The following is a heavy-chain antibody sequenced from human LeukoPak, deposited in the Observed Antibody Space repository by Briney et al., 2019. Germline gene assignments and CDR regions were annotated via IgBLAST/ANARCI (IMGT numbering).Heavy chain of an antibody. D-gene: IGHD6-25*01. CDR3: ASLPTAASYMDV. CDR1: GFTLSSHT. J-gene: IGHJ6*03. V-gene: IGHV3-21*01. Sequence: PRGSLRLTCAASGFTLSSHTMNWVRQAPGRGLEWVSAISTNDIQYADSVKGRFTISRDNAKNSLYLQMDSLRAEDTAVYYCASLPTAASYMDVWGKGTTVTVSS. CDR2: ISTNDI.